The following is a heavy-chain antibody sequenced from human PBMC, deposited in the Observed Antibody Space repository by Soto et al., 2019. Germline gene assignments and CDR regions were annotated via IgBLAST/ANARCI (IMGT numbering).Heavy chain of an antibody. J-gene: IGHJ5*02. CDR1: GYTFTSYG. V-gene: IGHV1-18*01. CDR2: ISAYNGNT. CDR3: ARRRDVITMIPQPQAWFDP. D-gene: IGHD3-22*01. Sequence: GASVKVSCKASGYTFTSYGISWVRQAPGQGLEWMGWISAYNGNTNYAQKLQGRVTMTTDTSTSTAYMELRSLRSDDTAVYYCARRRDVITMIPQPQAWFDPWGQGTLVTVSS.